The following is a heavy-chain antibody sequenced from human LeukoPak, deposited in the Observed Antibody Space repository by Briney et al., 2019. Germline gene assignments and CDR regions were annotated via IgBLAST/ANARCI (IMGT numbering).Heavy chain of an antibody. V-gene: IGHV3-11*04. CDR1: GFTFSDYY. CDR3: AKDEGAKDRISPYY. J-gene: IGHJ4*02. D-gene: IGHD1-26*01. Sequence: GGSLRLSCAASGFTFSDYYMSWIRQAPGKGLEWVSYISSSGSTIYYADSVKGRFTISRDNSKNTLYLQMNSLRAEDTAVYYCAKDEGAKDRISPYYWGQGTLVTVSS. CDR2: ISSSGSTI.